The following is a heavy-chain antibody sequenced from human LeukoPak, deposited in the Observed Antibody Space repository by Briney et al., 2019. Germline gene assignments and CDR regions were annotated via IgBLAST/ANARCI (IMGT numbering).Heavy chain of an antibody. Sequence: GGSLRLSCVASGFSFSSYWMAWVRQAPGKGLEWVANIKYDGSHKYYVDSVKGRFTISRDNAKNSVYLQMNRLRVDETAVYFCASSHDSSGNDWGQGTMVTVSS. CDR3: ASSHDSSGND. CDR1: GFSFSSYW. D-gene: IGHD3-22*01. V-gene: IGHV3-7*01. J-gene: IGHJ4*02. CDR2: IKYDGSHK.